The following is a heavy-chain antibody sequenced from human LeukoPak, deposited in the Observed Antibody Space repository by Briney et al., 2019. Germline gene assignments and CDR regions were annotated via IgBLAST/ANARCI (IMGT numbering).Heavy chain of an antibody. D-gene: IGHD6-19*01. CDR2: IYSGGST. Sequence: GGSLRLSCAASGFTVSSNYMSWVRQAPGKGLEWVSVIYSGGSTYYADFVKGRFTISRDNSKNTLYLQMNSLRAEDTAVYYCARRSGIAVAGAFDYWGQGTLVTVSS. J-gene: IGHJ4*02. V-gene: IGHV3-53*01. CDR1: GFTVSSNY. CDR3: ARRSGIAVAGAFDY.